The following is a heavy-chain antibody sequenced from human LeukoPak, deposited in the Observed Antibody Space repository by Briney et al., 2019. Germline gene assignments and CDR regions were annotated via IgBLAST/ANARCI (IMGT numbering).Heavy chain of an antibody. CDR2: ISGGGDVT. D-gene: IGHD3-10*01. Sequence: GGSLRLSCAASDFNFITYAMSWVRQAPGKGLEWVSTISGGGDVTYYADSVKGLFTISRDNSKNTLYLQMNSLRVEDTAVYYCARVSSMLRGPLVIYYFDFWGQGTLVTVSS. CDR3: ARVSSMLRGPLVIYYFDF. V-gene: IGHV3-23*01. CDR1: DFNFITYA. J-gene: IGHJ4*02.